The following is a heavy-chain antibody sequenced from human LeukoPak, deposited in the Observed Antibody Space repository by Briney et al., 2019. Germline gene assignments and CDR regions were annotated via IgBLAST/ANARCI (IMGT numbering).Heavy chain of an antibody. J-gene: IGHJ4*02. D-gene: IGHD3-3*01. CDR1: GFTFSSYA. V-gene: IGHV3-30-3*02. CDR3: AKTPRITIFGVLPFDY. CDR2: ISYDGSNK. Sequence: TGGSLRLSCAASGFTFSSYAMHWVRQAPGKGLEWVAVISYDGSNKYYADSVKGRFTISRDNSKNTLYLQMNSLRAEDTAVYYCAKTPRITIFGVLPFDYWGPGTLVTVSS.